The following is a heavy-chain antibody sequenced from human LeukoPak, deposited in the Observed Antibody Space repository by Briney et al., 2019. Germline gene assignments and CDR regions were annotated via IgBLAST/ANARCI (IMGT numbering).Heavy chain of an antibody. CDR2: INPNSGGT. J-gene: IGHJ4*02. CDR1: GYTFTGYY. Sequence: ASVTVSCKASGYTFTGYYMHWVRQAPGQGLEWMGWINPNSGGTNYAQKFQGRVTMTRDTSISTAYMELSRLRSDDTAVYYCARGSFLEWIIDYWGQGTLVTVSS. V-gene: IGHV1-2*02. D-gene: IGHD3-3*02. CDR3: ARGSFLEWIIDY.